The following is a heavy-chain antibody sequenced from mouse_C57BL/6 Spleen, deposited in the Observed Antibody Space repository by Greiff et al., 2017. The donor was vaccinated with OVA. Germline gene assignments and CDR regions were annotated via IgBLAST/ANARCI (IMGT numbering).Heavy chain of an antibody. CDR1: GYTFTDYY. CDR3: APHSNYYAMDY. D-gene: IGHD2-5*01. V-gene: IGHV1-26*01. CDR2: INPNNGGT. J-gene: IGHJ4*01. Sequence: EVQLQQSGPELVKPGASVKISCKASGYTFTDYYMNWVKQSHGKSLEWIGDINPNNGGTSYNQKFKGKATLTVDKSSSTAYMELRSLTSEDSAVYYCAPHSNYYAMDYWGQGTSVTVSS.